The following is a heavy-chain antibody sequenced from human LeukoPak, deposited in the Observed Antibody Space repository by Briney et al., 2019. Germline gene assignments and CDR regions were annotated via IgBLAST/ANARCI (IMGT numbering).Heavy chain of an antibody. D-gene: IGHD3-9*01. Sequence: SETLSLTCAVYGGFFSGYYWIWLRQPPGKGLEWFVRIYSSGSTNYNPSLKSRVTMSVDTSKNQFSLKLSSVTAADTAVYYCVRTTLRNFDWSPDAFDIWGQGTMVTVSS. CDR1: GGFFSGYY. V-gene: IGHV4-59*10. CDR2: IYSSGST. J-gene: IGHJ3*02. CDR3: VRTTLRNFDWSPDAFDI.